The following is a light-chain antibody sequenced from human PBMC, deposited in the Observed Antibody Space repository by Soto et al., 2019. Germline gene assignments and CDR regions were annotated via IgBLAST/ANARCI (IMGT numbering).Light chain of an antibody. Sequence: ETVLTQSPGTLSLSPGEGATLSCRASQTVAFNYLAWYQQKPGQPPRLLIEGASNRAAGVPDSFSGSGSGTDFTLTISRLEAEDSAMYYCQQYGDSPITFGPGTRVDIQ. CDR3: QQYGDSPIT. CDR1: QTVAFNY. V-gene: IGKV3-20*01. J-gene: IGKJ3*01. CDR2: GAS.